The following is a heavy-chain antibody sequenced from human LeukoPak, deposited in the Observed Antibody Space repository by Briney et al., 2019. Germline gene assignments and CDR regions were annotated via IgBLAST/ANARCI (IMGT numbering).Heavy chain of an antibody. J-gene: IGHJ4*02. CDR2: ISSRSSTI. CDR1: GITFSRYS. Sequence: GGSLRLSCVASGITFSRYSMNWVRQAPGKGLEWVSYISSRSSTIYYADSVKGRFTISRDNAKNSLYLQMNSLRDEDTAVYYCAIRDYGGDPVFDYWGQGTLVTVSS. D-gene: IGHD4-23*01. V-gene: IGHV3-48*02. CDR3: AIRDYGGDPVFDY.